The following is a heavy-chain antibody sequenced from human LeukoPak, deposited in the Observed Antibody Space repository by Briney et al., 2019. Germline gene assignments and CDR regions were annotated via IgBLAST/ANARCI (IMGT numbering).Heavy chain of an antibody. CDR1: GYTLTELS. CDR3: ARDHSSGVRGVILPSVA. V-gene: IGHV1-24*01. CDR2: FDPEDGET. Sequence: ASVKVSCKVSGYTLTELSMHWVRQAPGKGLEWMGGFDPEDGETVYAQKFQGRVTITADESTSTAYMELSSLRSEDTAVYYCARDHSSGVRGVILPSVAWGQGTLVTVSS. D-gene: IGHD3-10*01. J-gene: IGHJ4*02.